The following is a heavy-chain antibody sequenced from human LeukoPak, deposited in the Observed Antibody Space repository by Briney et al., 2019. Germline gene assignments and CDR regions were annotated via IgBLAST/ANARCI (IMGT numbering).Heavy chain of an antibody. V-gene: IGHV3-30-3*01. D-gene: IGHD2-8*02. CDR2: TSDDGSNT. CDR3: ARARKAYWPYYFDY. J-gene: IGHJ4*02. Sequence: GGSLRLSCAASGFIFRNYVMHWVRQAPGKGLEWVAVTSDDGSNTYYADSVKGRFTFSRDNSKNTLYLQMNSLRPEDTAVYYCARARKAYWPYYFDYWGQGTLVTVSS. CDR1: GFIFRNYV.